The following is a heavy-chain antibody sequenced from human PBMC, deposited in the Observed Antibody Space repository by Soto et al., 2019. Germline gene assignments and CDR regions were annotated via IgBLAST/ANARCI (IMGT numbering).Heavy chain of an antibody. CDR1: GGTFSSYA. Sequence: QVQMVQSGAEVKKPGSSVKVSCKASGGTFSSYAISWVRQAPGQGLEWLGGIIPIFGTANYAKKFQGRVTITADESTSTAYMELSSLRSEDTAVYYCARDSHDDRSGYSDPNFDYWGQGTLVTVSS. V-gene: IGHV1-69*01. D-gene: IGHD3-22*01. CDR3: ARDSHDDRSGYSDPNFDY. J-gene: IGHJ4*02. CDR2: IIPIFGTA.